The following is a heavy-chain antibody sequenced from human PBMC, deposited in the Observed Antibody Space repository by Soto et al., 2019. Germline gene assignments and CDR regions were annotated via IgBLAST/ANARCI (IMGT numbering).Heavy chain of an antibody. J-gene: IGHJ3*02. V-gene: IGHV4-39*01. CDR1: GGSISSSSYY. D-gene: IGHD6-19*01. CDR2: IYYSGST. CDR3: ARSGGWYDAFDI. Sequence: LSLTCTVSGGSISSSSYYWGWIRQPPGKGLEWIGSIYYSGSTYYNPSLKSRVTISVDTSKNQFSLKLSSVTAADTAVYYCARSGGWYDAFDIWGQGTMVTVSS.